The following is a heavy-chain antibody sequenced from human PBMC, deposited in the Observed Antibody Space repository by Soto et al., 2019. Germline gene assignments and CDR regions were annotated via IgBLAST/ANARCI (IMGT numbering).Heavy chain of an antibody. V-gene: IGHV3-66*01. Sequence: EVQLVESGGGLVQPRGSLRLSCAASGFTVSSNYMSWVRQAPGKGLEWVSVIYSGGSTYYADSVKGRFTISRDNSKNTLYLQMNSLRAEDTAVYYCARDLMPYCSGGSCYSRVDYYYMDVWGKGTTVTVSS. D-gene: IGHD2-15*01. J-gene: IGHJ6*03. CDR3: ARDLMPYCSGGSCYSRVDYYYMDV. CDR1: GFTVSSNY. CDR2: IYSGGST.